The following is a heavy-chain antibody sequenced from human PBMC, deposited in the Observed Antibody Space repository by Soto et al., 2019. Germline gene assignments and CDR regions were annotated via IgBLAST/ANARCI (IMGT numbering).Heavy chain of an antibody. Sequence: GGSLRLSCAASGFIFSSYVMSWVRQAPGKGLEWVSAISGSGDGTFYAGSVMGRFTISRDNSKKTLYLQMNSLRAEDTAVYYCAKDRAYSIVGTNTAALDYWGQGTLVTVSS. CDR2: ISGSGDGT. J-gene: IGHJ4*02. V-gene: IGHV3-23*01. D-gene: IGHD1-26*01. CDR1: GFIFSSYV. CDR3: AKDRAYSIVGTNTAALDY.